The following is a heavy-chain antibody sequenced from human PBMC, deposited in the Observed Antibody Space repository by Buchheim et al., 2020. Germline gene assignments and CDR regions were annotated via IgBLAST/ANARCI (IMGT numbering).Heavy chain of an antibody. J-gene: IGHJ4*02. CDR3: ARGRNPMNRLDVLNY. D-gene: IGHD1-14*01. V-gene: IGHV3-74*01. Sequence: EVQLVESGGGLVQPGGSLRLSCAASGFTFSSYVMHWVRQVPGKGLEWVSRLSHDGVNPSYADSVKGRFTISRDNAKNSLYLQMNSLRDEDTAVYYCARGRNPMNRLDVLNYWGQGTL. CDR2: LSHDGVNP. CDR1: GFTFSSYV.